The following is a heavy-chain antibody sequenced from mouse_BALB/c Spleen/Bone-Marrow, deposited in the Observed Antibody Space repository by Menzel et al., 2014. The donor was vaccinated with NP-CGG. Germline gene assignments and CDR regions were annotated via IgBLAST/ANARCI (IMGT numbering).Heavy chain of an antibody. CDR1: GFTFSSYV. CDR2: ISSGGSYT. J-gene: IGHJ3*01. D-gene: IGHD2-4*01. Sequence: EVQGVESGGGLVKPGGSLKLSCAASGFTFSSYVMSWVRQTPEKRLEWVATISSGGSYTYYPDSVRGRFTISRDNAKNTLYLQMSSLRSEDTAMYYCARKSYYDYDGRPWFAYWGQGTLVTVSA. CDR3: ARKSYYDYDGRPWFAY. V-gene: IGHV5-9-3*01.